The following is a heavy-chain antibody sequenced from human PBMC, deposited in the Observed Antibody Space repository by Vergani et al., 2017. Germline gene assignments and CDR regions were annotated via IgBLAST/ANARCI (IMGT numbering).Heavy chain of an antibody. J-gene: IGHJ3*02. D-gene: IGHD7-27*01. CDR3: AREKPSELTGEFVPGAFDI. Sequence: EVQLLESGGGLVQPGGSLRLSCAASGFTFSRYAMSWVRQAPGKGLEWVSVIYIGGRTYYADSVKGRFTISRDNSKNTLYLQMNSLRAEDTAVYYCAREKPSELTGEFVPGAFDIWGQGTMVTVSS. CDR2: IYIGGRT. V-gene: IGHV3-66*02. CDR1: GFTFSRYA.